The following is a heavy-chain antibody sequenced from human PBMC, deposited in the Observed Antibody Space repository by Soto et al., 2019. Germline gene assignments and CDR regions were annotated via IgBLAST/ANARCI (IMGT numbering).Heavy chain of an antibody. CDR3: ARGFNWLDY. D-gene: IGHD1-20*01. V-gene: IGHV3-53*01. CDR2: IYSGGTT. CDR1: GFTVSSNY. Sequence: GGSPGLSCAAAGFTVSSNYMTWVRQAPGKGLEWVSVIYSGGTTYSIDSVKGRFSISRDNSKNTLYLQMKSLRAEDTAVYYCARGFNWLDYWGQGTLVTVSS. J-gene: IGHJ4*02.